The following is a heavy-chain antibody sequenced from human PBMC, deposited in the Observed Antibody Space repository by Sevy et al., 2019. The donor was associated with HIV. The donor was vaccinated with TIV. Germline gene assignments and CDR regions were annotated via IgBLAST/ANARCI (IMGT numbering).Heavy chain of an antibody. Sequence: GGSLRLSCAASGFTFSNYAMHWVRQAPGKGLEWVAVISYDGTNKYYADSVKGRFTISRDNSMNTLYLQMNSLGPEDTAVYYCARVRNWNAPLGMDVWGQGTTGTVSS. CDR2: ISYDGTNK. J-gene: IGHJ6*02. V-gene: IGHV3-30-3*01. CDR1: GFTFSNYA. D-gene: IGHD1-1*01. CDR3: ARVRNWNAPLGMDV.